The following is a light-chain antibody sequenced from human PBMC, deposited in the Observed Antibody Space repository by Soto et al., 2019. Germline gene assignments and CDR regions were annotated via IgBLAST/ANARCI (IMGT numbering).Light chain of an antibody. V-gene: IGLV2-14*01. Sequence: QSVLTQPASGSGSPGQSITISCTGTSSDVGGYNYVSWYQQHPGKAPKLMIYDVSNRPSGVSNRFSGSKSGNTASLTISGLQAEDEADYYCSSYTSSSTLAFLVFGTGTKVTVL. J-gene: IGLJ1*01. CDR3: SSYTSSSTLAFLV. CDR1: SSDVGGYNY. CDR2: DVS.